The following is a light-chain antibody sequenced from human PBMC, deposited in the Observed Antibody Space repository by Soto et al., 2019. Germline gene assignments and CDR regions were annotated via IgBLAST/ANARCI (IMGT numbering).Light chain of an antibody. J-gene: IGKJ3*01. CDR1: QSVAANY. Sequence: EVVLTQSPGTLSLSPGESATLSCRASQSVAANYLAWYQQKRGQAPRLLIYGASSRATGIPDRFSGSGSGTDFTHTISRLEPEDFSGYYCHQYGTAPLTFGPGTKVDIK. CDR2: GAS. V-gene: IGKV3-20*01. CDR3: HQYGTAPLT.